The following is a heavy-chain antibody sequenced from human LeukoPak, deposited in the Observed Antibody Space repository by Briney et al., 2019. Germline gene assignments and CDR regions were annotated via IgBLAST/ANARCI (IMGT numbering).Heavy chain of an antibody. J-gene: IGHJ4*02. CDR3: ARLYSSGWADY. CDR2: IWYDGSKK. D-gene: IGHD6-19*01. Sequence: GRSLRLSCAASGFTFSSHGMYWVRQAPGKGLEWVALIWYDGSKKYYADSVKGRFIISRDNSKNTLSLQMNSLRAEDTAVYFCARLYSSGWADYWGQGTLVTISS. CDR1: GFTFSSHG. V-gene: IGHV3-33*07.